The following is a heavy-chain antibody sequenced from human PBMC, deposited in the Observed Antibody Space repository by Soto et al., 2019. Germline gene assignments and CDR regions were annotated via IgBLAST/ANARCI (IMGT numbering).Heavy chain of an antibody. V-gene: IGHV1-69*01. CDR1: GGTFSTYS. Sequence: QVQLVQSGAEVKKPGSSVKVSCKASGGTFSTYSISWVRQAPGQGLEWMGGSPPIFGTSKYAQNFQGRVTIPADESTSTAYMELSSLRSDDTAVYYCARGGLYPKSSYYYGMEVWGQGTTVTVSS. CDR3: ARGGLYPKSSYYYGMEV. CDR2: SPPIFGTS. J-gene: IGHJ6*02. D-gene: IGHD2-8*01.